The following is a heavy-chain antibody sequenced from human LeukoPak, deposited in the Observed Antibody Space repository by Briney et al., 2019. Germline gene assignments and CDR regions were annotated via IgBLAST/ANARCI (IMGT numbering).Heavy chain of an antibody. Sequence: ASVKVCCKASGYTFTSYGISWVRQAPGQGLEWMGWISAYNGNTNYAQKLQGRVTMTTDTSTSTAYMELRSLRSDDTAVYYCARDNKLVVVVAASDYWGRETLVTVSS. J-gene: IGHJ4*02. CDR1: GYTFTSYG. D-gene: IGHD2-15*01. V-gene: IGHV1-18*01. CDR2: ISAYNGNT. CDR3: ARDNKLVVVVAASDY.